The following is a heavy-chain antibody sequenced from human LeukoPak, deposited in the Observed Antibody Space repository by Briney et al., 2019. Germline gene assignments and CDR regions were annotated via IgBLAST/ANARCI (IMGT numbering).Heavy chain of an antibody. CDR2: IVVGSGNT. CDR1: GFTFTSSA. Sequence: GASVKVSCKASGFTFTSSAVQWVRQARGQRLEWIGWIVVGSGNTNYAQKFQGRVTMTRDTSTSTVYMELSSLRSEDTAVYYCASSYGDTSMVVYYFYQYSMDVWGQGPTVTVSS. V-gene: IGHV1-58*01. CDR3: ASSYGDTSMVVYYFYQYSMDV. D-gene: IGHD5-18*01. J-gene: IGHJ6*02.